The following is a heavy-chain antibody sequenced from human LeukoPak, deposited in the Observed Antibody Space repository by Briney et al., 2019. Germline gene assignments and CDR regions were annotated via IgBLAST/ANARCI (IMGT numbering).Heavy chain of an antibody. Sequence: KPSETLSLTCTVSGDSINSYYWSWIRQPPGKGLEWIGYIYYSGSTNYNPSLKSRVTISVDTSKNQFSLKLSSVTAADTAVYYCARSPTCSTSCYDWFDPWGQGTLVTVSS. CDR1: GDSINSYY. D-gene: IGHD2-2*01. V-gene: IGHV4-59*08. CDR3: ARSPTCSTSCYDWFDP. J-gene: IGHJ5*02. CDR2: IYYSGST.